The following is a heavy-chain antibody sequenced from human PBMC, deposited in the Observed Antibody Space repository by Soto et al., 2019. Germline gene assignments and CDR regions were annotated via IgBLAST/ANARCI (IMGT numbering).Heavy chain of an antibody. CDR3: ARGFRISSSWLDY. CDR1: GYTFTSYY. D-gene: IGHD6-13*01. CDR2: INPSGTTA. J-gene: IGHJ4*02. Sequence: ASVKVSCKASGYTFTSYYMHWVRQGPGQGLEWMGIINPSGTTASYAQKFQGRVTMTRNTSISTAYMELSSLRSEDTAVYYCARGFRISSSWLDYWGQGTLVTVSS. V-gene: IGHV1-46*01.